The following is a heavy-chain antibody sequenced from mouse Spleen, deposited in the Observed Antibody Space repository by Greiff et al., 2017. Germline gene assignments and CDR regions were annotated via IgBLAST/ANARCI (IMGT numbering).Heavy chain of an antibody. CDR3: ARTARGYFDY. D-gene: IGHD3-2*01. CDR1: GYAFSSSW. CDR2: IYPGDGDT. J-gene: IGHJ2*01. V-gene: IGHV1-82*01. Sequence: QVQLQQSGPELVKPGASVKISCKASGYAFSSSWMNWVKQRPGKGLEWIGRIYPGDGDTNYNGKFKGKATLTADKSSSTAYMQLSSLTSEDSAVYFCARTARGYFDYWGQGTTLTVSS.